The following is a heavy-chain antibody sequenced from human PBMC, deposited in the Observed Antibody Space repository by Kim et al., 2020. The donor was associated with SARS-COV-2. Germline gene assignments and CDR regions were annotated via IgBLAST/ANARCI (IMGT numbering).Heavy chain of an antibody. CDR1: GYTFTSYA. D-gene: IGHD2-21*02. CDR2: INTNTGNP. V-gene: IGHV7-4-1*02. J-gene: IGHJ1*01. Sequence: ASVKVSCKASGYTFTSYAMNWVRQAPGQGLEWMGCINTNTGNPTYAQGFTGRFVFSLDTSVSTAYLQISSLKAEDTAVYYCARDRAYCGGDCYSSEYFQHWGQGTLVTVSS. CDR3: ARDRAYCGGDCYSSEYFQH.